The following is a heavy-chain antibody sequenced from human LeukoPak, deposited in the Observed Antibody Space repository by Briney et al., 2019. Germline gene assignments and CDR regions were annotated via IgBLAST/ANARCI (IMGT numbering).Heavy chain of an antibody. D-gene: IGHD6-19*01. CDR1: GFTFSSYD. CDR2: IGTSGDT. CDR3: SRVGSSGWPNYFDS. V-gene: IGHV3-13*04. J-gene: IGHJ4*02. Sequence: LTGGSLRLSCAASGFTFSSYDMHWVRQATGKGLEWVSVIGTSGDTYYAGSAKGRFTISRENAKNSLYLQMNSLTAGDTAVYFCSRVGSSGWPNYFDSWGQGTLVTVSS.